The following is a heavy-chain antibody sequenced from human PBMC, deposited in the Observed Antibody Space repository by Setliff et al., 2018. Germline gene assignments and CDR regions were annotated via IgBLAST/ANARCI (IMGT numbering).Heavy chain of an antibody. J-gene: IGHJ4*02. CDR3: ASCRYQVPYDY. V-gene: IGHV4-38-2*01. CDR2: IHYRGTT. Sequence: SETLSLTCAVSGFSISSGYYWGWIRQPPGKGLEWIGRIHYRGTTYSNVSLASRLTISVDTAKNQFSLNLNSVTAADTGVYYCASCRYQVPYDYWGQGILVTVSS. CDR1: GFSISSGYY. D-gene: IGHD2-2*01.